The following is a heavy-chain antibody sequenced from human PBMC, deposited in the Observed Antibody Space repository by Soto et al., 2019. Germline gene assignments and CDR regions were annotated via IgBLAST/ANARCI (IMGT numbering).Heavy chain of an antibody. CDR1: GFTFGSYS. Sequence: GGSLGLSCAASGFTFGSYSMNWVRQAPGKGLEWVSYISSSSSTIYYADSVKGRFTISRDNAKNSLYLQMNSLRAEDTAVYYCARLYYYYYMDVWGKGTTVTVSS. CDR3: ARLYYYYYMDV. CDR2: ISSSSSTI. J-gene: IGHJ6*03. V-gene: IGHV3-48*01.